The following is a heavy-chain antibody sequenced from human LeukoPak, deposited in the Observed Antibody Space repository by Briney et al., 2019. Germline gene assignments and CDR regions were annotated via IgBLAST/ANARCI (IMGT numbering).Heavy chain of an antibody. D-gene: IGHD6-19*01. Sequence: RGESLKISCKGSGYSFDNFWIAWVPQMPGKGLEWMGIIYPGDSDTRYSPSFQGQVTISADKSINTAFLQWSSLRASDTAMYYCATEAGTWDFQYWRQGTLVTVSS. J-gene: IGHJ4*02. V-gene: IGHV5-51*01. CDR1: GYSFDNFW. CDR2: IYPGDSDT. CDR3: ATEAGTWDFQY.